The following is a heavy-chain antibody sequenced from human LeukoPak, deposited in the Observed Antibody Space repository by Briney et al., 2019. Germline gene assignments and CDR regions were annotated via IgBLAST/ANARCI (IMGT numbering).Heavy chain of an antibody. J-gene: IGHJ5*02. CDR3: ARLRIAAAGGSGWFDP. Sequence: SETLSLTCAVYGGSFSGYYWSWIRQPPGKGLEWIGSIYYSGSTYYNPSLKSRVARSVDTSKNQFSLKLSSVTAADTAVYYCARLRIAAAGGSGWFDPWGQGTLVTVSS. CDR1: GGSFSGYY. D-gene: IGHD6-13*01. V-gene: IGHV4-34*01. CDR2: IYYSGST.